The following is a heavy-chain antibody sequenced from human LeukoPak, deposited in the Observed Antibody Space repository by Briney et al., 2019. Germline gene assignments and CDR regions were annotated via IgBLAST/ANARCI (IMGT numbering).Heavy chain of an antibody. CDR1: GGSISSYY. D-gene: IGHD5-18*01. V-gene: IGHV4-4*07. CDR2: IYTSGST. CDR3: ARDRKYSYGYYGMDV. J-gene: IGHJ6*02. Sequence: SSETLSLTCTVSGGSISSYYWSWIRQPAGKGLEWIGRIYTSGSTNYNPSLKSRATMSVDTSKNQFSLKLSSVTAADTAVYYCARDRKYSYGYYGMDVWGQGTTVTVPS.